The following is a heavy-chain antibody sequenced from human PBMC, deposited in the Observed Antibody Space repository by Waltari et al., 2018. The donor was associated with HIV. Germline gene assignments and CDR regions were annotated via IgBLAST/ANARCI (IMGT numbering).Heavy chain of an antibody. J-gene: IGHJ4*02. D-gene: IGHD2-2*01. CDR2: TYTSGST. CDR3: ARDRSTAIDY. V-gene: IGHV4-61*02. Sequence: QVQLQESGPGLVKPSQTLSLPCPGPGGSHTSGSHHRGWIRQPAGQGLEWIGRTYTSGSTNYNPSLKSRVTISVDTSKNQFSLKLSSVTAADTAVYYCARDRSTAIDYWGQGTLVTVSS. CDR1: GGSHTSGSHH.